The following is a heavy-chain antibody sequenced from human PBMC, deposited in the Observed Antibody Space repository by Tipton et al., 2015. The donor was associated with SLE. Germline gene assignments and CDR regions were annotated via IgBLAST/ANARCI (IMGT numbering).Heavy chain of an antibody. CDR3: ARSLSLSLFGVTIPGAMDV. CDR2: FHQSGTT. D-gene: IGHD3-3*02. CDR1: NYSLTNDYY. Sequence: TLSLTGSVSNYSLTNDYYWGWVRQPPGKGLEWIGSFHQSGTTFYTPSLKSRVTLLLDMSNNEFSLKLFSVTAADTAVYYCARSLSLSLFGVTIPGAMDVWGKGTTVIVSS. J-gene: IGHJ6*03. V-gene: IGHV4-38-2*01.